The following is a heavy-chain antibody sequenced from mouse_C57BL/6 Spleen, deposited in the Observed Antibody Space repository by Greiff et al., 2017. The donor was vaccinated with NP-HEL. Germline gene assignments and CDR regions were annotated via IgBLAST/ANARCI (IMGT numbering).Heavy chain of an antibody. D-gene: IGHD1-1*01. CDR3: TTRDTTVVEYFDY. Sequence: VQLQQSGAELVRPGASVKLSCTASGFNITDYYMHWVKQRPEQGLEWIGRIDPEDGDTEYAPKFQGKATMTADTSSNTAYLQLSSLTSEDTAVYYCTTRDTTVVEYFDYWGQGTTLTVSS. CDR1: GFNITDYY. V-gene: IGHV14-1*01. CDR2: IDPEDGDT. J-gene: IGHJ2*01.